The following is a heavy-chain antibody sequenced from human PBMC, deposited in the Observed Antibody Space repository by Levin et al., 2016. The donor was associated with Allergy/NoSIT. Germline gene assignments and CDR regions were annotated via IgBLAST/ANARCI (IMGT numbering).Heavy chain of an antibody. CDR1: GFTFKTYA. CDR2: ISSTGYPM. J-gene: IGHJ6*02. Sequence: GGSLRLSCKTSGFTFKTYAMNWVRQAPGKGLEWIAFISSTGYPMYYAESVKGRFTISRDHGGDSLFLQMNSLRVEDTAVYYCATEIAPNAIFFQYGMDVWGHGTSVTVSS. D-gene: IGHD3-3*02. CDR3: ATEIAPNAIFFQYGMDV. V-gene: IGHV3-48*01.